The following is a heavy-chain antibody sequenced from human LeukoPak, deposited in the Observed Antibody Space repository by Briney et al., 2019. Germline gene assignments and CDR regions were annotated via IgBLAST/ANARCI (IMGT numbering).Heavy chain of an antibody. J-gene: IGHJ4*02. Sequence: SETLSLTCTVSGGSISSSSYYWGWIRQPPGKGLEWIGSIYYSGSTYYNPSLKSRVTISVDTSKNQFSLKLSSVTAADTAAYYCAVTIAAPTLYFDYWGQGTLVTVSS. CDR3: AVTIAAPTLYFDY. CDR1: GGSISSSSYY. D-gene: IGHD6-6*01. CDR2: IYYSGST. V-gene: IGHV4-39*01.